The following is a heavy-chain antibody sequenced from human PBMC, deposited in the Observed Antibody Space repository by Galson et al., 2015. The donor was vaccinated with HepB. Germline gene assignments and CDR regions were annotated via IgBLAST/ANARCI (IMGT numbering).Heavy chain of an antibody. CDR3: ARDRSTSEPYDAFDV. J-gene: IGHJ3*01. CDR2: IIPIVDKP. V-gene: IGHV1-69*13. D-gene: IGHD1-14*01. CDR1: GGTFSHTA. Sequence: SVKVSCKASGGTFSHTAISWVRQAPGQGLEWLGGIIPIVDKPYIAQKFRGRLTITADASTHTVYMELDSLRSEYTAVYFRARDRSTSEPYDAFDVWGQGTMLTVSS.